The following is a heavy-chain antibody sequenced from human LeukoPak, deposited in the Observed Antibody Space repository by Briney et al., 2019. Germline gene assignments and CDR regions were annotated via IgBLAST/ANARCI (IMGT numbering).Heavy chain of an antibody. CDR1: GFSFSDAW. J-gene: IGHJ4*02. CDR3: ARGRPAVAEFDY. Sequence: GGSLRLSCAASGFSFSDAWMNWVRQAPGKGLEWVAVISYDGSNKYYADSVKGRFTISRDNSKNTLYLQMNSLRAEDTAVYYRARGRPAVAEFDYWGQGTLVTVSS. D-gene: IGHD6-19*01. V-gene: IGHV3-30-3*01. CDR2: ISYDGSNK.